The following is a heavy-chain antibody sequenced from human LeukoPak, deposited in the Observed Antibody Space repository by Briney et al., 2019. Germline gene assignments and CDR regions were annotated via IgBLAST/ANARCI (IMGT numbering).Heavy chain of an antibody. CDR1: GFTFSSYG. CDR3: ACLGVPGSYKHFFDY. V-gene: IGHV3-33*03. Sequence: GGSLRLSCAASGFTFSSYGMHWVRQAPGKGLEWVAVIWYDGSNKYYADSVKGRFTISRDNAKNTLYLQMNSLRAEDTALYYCACLGVPGSYKHFFDYWGQGTLVTVSS. J-gene: IGHJ4*02. D-gene: IGHD3-10*01. CDR2: IWYDGSNK.